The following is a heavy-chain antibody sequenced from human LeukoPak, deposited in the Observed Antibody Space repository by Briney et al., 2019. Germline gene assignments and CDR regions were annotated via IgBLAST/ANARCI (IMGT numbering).Heavy chain of an antibody. J-gene: IGHJ4*02. V-gene: IGHV3-48*03. CDR2: ISDSGNTI. CDR3: ARDQTGNIDY. CDR1: GFTFSNYE. Sequence: GGSLRLSCAASGFTFSNYEMNWVRQAPGKGLEWVSYISDSGNTIYYADSVKGRFTISRDNAKNSLYLQMNSLRAEDTAVYPCARDQTGNIDYWGQGTLVTVSS.